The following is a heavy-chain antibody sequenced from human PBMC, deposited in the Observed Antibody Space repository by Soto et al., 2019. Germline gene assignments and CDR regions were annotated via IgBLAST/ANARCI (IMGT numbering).Heavy chain of an antibody. CDR2: ISGSGGST. Sequence: HPGGSLRLSCAASGFTFNRYAISWVRQTPAKGLEWVSTISGSGGSTYYADSVKGRFTISRDSFKNTLYLQINSLRAEDTAVYYCAKGHCSSTSCYYHYYYYMDVWGKGTTVTLS. J-gene: IGHJ6*03. CDR1: GFTFNRYA. CDR3: AKGHCSSTSCYYHYYYYMDV. D-gene: IGHD2-2*01. V-gene: IGHV3-23*01.